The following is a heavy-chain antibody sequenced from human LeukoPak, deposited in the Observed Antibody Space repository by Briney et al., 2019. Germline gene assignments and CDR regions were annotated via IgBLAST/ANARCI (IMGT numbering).Heavy chain of an antibody. Sequence: GGSLRLSCAASGFTFSSYAMSWVRQAPGKGLEWVSAISGSGGSTYYADSVKGRFTISRDNSKNTLYLQMNSLRAEDTAVYYCAKGGGYYYDSSGYYYFDYWGQGTLVTVPS. V-gene: IGHV3-23*01. CDR3: AKGGGYYYDSSGYYYFDY. CDR2: ISGSGGST. J-gene: IGHJ4*02. D-gene: IGHD3-22*01. CDR1: GFTFSSYA.